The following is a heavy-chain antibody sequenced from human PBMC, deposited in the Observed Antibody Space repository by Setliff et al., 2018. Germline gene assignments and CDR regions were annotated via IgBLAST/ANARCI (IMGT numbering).Heavy chain of an antibody. D-gene: IGHD2-15*01. Sequence: ASVKVSCKVSGYTLTELSMHWVRQAPGKGLEWMGGFDPEDGETIYAQKFQGRVTMTEDTSTDTAYMELSSLRSEDTAVYYCATSSGGNTIDAFDIWGQGTMVTVSS. CDR3: ATSSGGNTIDAFDI. CDR2: FDPEDGET. V-gene: IGHV1-24*01. J-gene: IGHJ3*02. CDR1: GYTLTELS.